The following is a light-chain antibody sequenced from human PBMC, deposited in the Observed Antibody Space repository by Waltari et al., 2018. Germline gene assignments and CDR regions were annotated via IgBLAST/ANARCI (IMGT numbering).Light chain of an antibody. Sequence: DIEMSQSPSSLSESVGDRVTITCRSSQGISSWLVWYQQTPGKAPKLLIYKASSLQSGVPSRFSGSGSGTDFTLTIGSLQPEDFATYYCQQYNSAPYSFGQGTKVEIK. J-gene: IGKJ2*03. CDR3: QQYNSAPYS. V-gene: IGKV1-12*01. CDR2: KAS. CDR1: QGISSW.